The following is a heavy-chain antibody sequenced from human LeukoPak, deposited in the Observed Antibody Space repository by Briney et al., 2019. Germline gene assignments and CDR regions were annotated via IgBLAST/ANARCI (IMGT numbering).Heavy chain of an antibody. CDR1: GGSISSSSYY. CDR3: ARQYTGIDY. Sequence: PSETLSLTGTVSGGSISSSSYYWGWIRQPPGKGLEWIGSIYYSGSTYYNPSLKSRVTISVDTSKNQFSLKLSSVTATDTAVFYCARQYTGIDYWGQGTLVTVSS. D-gene: IGHD2-2*02. J-gene: IGHJ4*02. CDR2: IYYSGST. V-gene: IGHV4-39*01.